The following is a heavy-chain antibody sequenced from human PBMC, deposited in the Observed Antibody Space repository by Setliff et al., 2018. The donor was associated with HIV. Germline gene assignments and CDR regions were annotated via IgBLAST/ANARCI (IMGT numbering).Heavy chain of an antibody. J-gene: IGHJ4*02. V-gene: IGHV4-61*02. CDR1: SGSIHSGSYY. Sequence: SETLSLTCIVSSGSIHSGSYYWSWIRQPVGKGLEWIGRIYTSWSTDYNPSLKSRVAISVDTSKNHVSLNLTSVTAADTAIYSCARVGGKGYSNFLDSWGQGLLVTVSS. CDR2: IYTSWST. CDR3: ARVGGKGYSNFLDS. D-gene: IGHD2-15*01.